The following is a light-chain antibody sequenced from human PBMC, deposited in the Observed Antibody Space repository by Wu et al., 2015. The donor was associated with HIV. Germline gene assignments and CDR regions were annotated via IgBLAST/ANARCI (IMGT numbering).Light chain of an antibody. CDR2: ATS. J-gene: IGKJ2*03. CDR1: QSVSSNY. V-gene: IGKV3-20*01. Sequence: EIVLTQSPGTLSLSAGERAALSCTASQSVSSNYLVWYQQKPGRAPRLLIYATSNRATDIPDRFSGSGSGTGFTLTISRLEPEDFAVYYCQYYGSSPYSFGQGTKLEIK. CDR3: QYYGSSPYS.